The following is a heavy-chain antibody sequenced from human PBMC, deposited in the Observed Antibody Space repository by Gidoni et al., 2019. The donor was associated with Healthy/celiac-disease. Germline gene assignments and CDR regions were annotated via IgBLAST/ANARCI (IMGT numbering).Heavy chain of an antibody. D-gene: IGHD2-2*01. CDR2: INPNSGGT. CDR1: GYPFTGYY. J-gene: IGHJ5*02. CDR3: ARGSRDVPAAKSGPYSSTTGNWFDP. V-gene: IGHV1-2*02. Sequence: QVQLVQSGAEVKKPGASVKVSCKASGYPFTGYYLQWVRPAPGQGLEWMGWINPNSGGTNYAQKFQGRVTMTRDTSISTAYMELSRLRSDDTAVYYCARGSRDVPAAKSGPYSSTTGNWFDPWGQGTLVTVSS.